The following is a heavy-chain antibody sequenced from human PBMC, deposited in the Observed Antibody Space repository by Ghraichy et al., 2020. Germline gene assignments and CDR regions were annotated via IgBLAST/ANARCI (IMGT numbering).Heavy chain of an antibody. V-gene: IGHV5-51*01. CDR1: GYSFTSYW. CDR2: IYPGDSDT. CDR3: ARVAVGGYSYGYFLGLNYGMDV. D-gene: IGHD5-18*01. Sequence: GGSLNISCKGSGYSFTSYWIGWVRQMPGKGLEWMGIIYPGDSDTRYSPSFQGQVTISADKSISTAYLQWSSLKASDTAMYYCARVAVGGYSYGYFLGLNYGMDVWGQGTTVTVSS. J-gene: IGHJ6*02.